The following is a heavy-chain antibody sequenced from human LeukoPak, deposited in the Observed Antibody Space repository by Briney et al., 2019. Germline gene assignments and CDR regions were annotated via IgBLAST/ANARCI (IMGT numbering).Heavy chain of an antibody. D-gene: IGHD4-23*01. CDR3: AARDYGCNSGI. V-gene: IGHV3-30*03. Sequence: GGSLRLSCAASGFTFSTYAMHWVRQAPGKGLEWVAVISYGGSNKYYADSVKGRFTISRDNSKNTLYLRMNSLRAEDTAVYYCAARDYGCNSGIWGQGTMVTVSS. J-gene: IGHJ3*02. CDR1: GFTFSTYA. CDR2: ISYGGSNK.